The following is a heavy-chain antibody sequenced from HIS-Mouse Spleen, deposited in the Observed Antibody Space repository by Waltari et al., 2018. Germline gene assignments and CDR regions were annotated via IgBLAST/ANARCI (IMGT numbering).Heavy chain of an antibody. CDR3: AKGRDVFDY. CDR1: GFPFDDYA. J-gene: IGHJ4*02. V-gene: IGHV3-9*03. CDR2: ISWNSGSI. D-gene: IGHD3-10*02. Sequence: EVQLVESGGGLVQPGRSLRLSCAASGFPFDDYAMHWVRQAPGKGLEWVSGISWNSGSIGYADSVKGRFTISRDNAKNSLYLQMNSLRAEDMALYYCAKGRDVFDYWGQGTLVTVSS.